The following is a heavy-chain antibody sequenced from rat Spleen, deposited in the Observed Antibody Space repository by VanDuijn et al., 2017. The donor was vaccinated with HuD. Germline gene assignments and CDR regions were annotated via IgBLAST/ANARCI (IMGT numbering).Heavy chain of an antibody. Sequence: EVQLVESGGGLVQPGRVVKLSCAGAGFNFGNYGMAWVGRAPRKGLEWVSIISYDGNIIYFRDSVKGRFTISRENVKSTLHLQMDSLRSEDTATYYCVRQWDYWGQGVMVTVSS. CDR1: GFNFGNYG. CDR2: ISYDGNII. V-gene: IGHV5-29*01. J-gene: IGHJ2*01. CDR3: VRQWDY.